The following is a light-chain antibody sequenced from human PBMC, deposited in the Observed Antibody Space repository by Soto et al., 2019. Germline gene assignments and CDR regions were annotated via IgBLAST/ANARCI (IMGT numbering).Light chain of an antibody. Sequence: EIVLTQSPGTLSLSPGERATLSCRASQTVTNTYLAWYQQKSGQAPNFLIYGASNRATGIPDRFSGSGSGTDFTLTISRLEPEDFAVYYCQQYVTLPPTFGGGTKVEI. CDR3: QQYVTLPPT. CDR2: GAS. V-gene: IGKV3-20*01. J-gene: IGKJ4*01. CDR1: QTVTNTY.